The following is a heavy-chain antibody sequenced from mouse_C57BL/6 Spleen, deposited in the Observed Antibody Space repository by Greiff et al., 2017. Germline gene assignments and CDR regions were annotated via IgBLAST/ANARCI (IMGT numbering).Heavy chain of an antibody. V-gene: IGHV1-62-2*01. Sequence: QVLLQQSGAELVKPGASVKLSCTASGYTFTEYTIHWVKQRSGQGLAWIGWFYPGSGIIKYNEKFKDKATLAADKSSSTVYMQLSRLTSEDSAVYFRTTHEDVRLDYWGQGTSLTVSS. CDR3: TTHEDVRLDY. CDR2: FYPGSGII. CDR1: GYTFTEYT. J-gene: IGHJ2*02.